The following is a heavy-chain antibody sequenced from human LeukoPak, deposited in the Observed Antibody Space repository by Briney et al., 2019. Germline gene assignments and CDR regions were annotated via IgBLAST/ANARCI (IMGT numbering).Heavy chain of an antibody. J-gene: IGHJ4*02. CDR1: GYTFTGYY. CDR3: ARASGYSSRWPLGW. D-gene: IGHD6-13*01. CDR2: INPNTGGT. Sequence: GASVKVSCKASGYTFTGYYMHWVRQAPGQGLEWMGWINPNTGGTNYAQKFQGRVTMTRDTSISTAYMELSRLRSDDTAVYYCARASGYSSRWPLGWWGQGTLVTVSS. V-gene: IGHV1-2*02.